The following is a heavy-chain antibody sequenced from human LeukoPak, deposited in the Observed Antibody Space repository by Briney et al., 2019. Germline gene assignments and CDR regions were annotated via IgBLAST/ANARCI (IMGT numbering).Heavy chain of an antibody. J-gene: IGHJ2*01. D-gene: IGHD3-22*01. V-gene: IGHV1-18*01. CDR2: ISAYSGDT. CDR3: ASNYYYDSSGYYYDYWYFDL. Sequence: ASVKVSCKTSGYNFNNYGISWVRQAPGQGLEWMGWISAYSGDTNYAQKLQGRVTMTTDTSTSTAYMELRSLRSDDTAVYYCASNYYYDSSGYYYDYWYFDLWGRGTLVTVSS. CDR1: GYNFNNYG.